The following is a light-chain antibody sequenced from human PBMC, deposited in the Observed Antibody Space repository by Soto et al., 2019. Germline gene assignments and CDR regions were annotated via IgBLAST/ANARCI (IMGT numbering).Light chain of an antibody. J-gene: IGKJ3*01. CDR2: AAS. Sequence: EIVLTQSPGTLSLSPGERATLSCRASQSINNRYLAWYQQKPGQAPRLLIYAASSRATGIPDRFSGSGSGTXXXXXXXXXEPEDXAXXYCQQFGSSPGFTFGPGTKVDIK. CDR3: QQFGSSPGFT. V-gene: IGKV3-20*01. CDR1: QSINNRY.